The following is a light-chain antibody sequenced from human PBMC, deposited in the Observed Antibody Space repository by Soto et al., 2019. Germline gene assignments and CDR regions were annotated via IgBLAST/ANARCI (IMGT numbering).Light chain of an antibody. CDR2: DNN. J-gene: IGLJ3*02. Sequence: QSVLTQPPSMSAAPGQTVTISCSGSAFNMGNNYVSWYQQVPCTAPKLLIYDNNKRPSGIPDRFTGSKSVTSATLDITGLQTGDEADYYCETWDFSLNTVVFGGGTQLTVL. CDR1: AFNMGNNY. V-gene: IGLV1-51*01. CDR3: ETWDFSLNTVV.